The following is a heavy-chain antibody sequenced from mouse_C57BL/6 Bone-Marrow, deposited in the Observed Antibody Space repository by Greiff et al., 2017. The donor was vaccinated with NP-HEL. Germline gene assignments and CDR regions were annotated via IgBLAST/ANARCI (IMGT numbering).Heavy chain of an antibody. J-gene: IGHJ1*03. V-gene: IGHV3-6*01. CDR2: ISYDGSN. CDR1: GYSITSGYY. CDR3: ARRGYGSSHWYFDV. D-gene: IGHD1-1*01. Sequence: VQLQESGPGLVKPSQSLSLTCSVTGYSITSGYYWNWIRQFPGNKLEWMGYISYDGSNNYNPSLKNRISITRDTSKNQFFLKVNSVTTEDTATYYCARRGYGSSHWYFDVGGTGTTVTVSS.